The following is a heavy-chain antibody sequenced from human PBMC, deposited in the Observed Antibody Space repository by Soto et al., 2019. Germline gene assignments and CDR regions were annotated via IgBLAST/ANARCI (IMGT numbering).Heavy chain of an antibody. D-gene: IGHD3-10*02. CDR3: ARSGDNYNVLDY. CDR1: GFTLSYHY. J-gene: IGHJ4*02. V-gene: IGHV3-11*03. CDR2: SSNSGTFT. Sequence: GGSLRLSCAASGFTLSYHYMSWIRQSPGKGLEWVSFSSNSGTFTKYADSVKGRFTISRDNAKNSLYLQINSLRGEDTAIYFCARSGDNYNVLDYWGPGTPVTVSS.